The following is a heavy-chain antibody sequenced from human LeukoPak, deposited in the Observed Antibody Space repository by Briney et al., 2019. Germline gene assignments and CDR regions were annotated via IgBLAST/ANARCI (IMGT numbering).Heavy chain of an antibody. J-gene: IGHJ3*02. CDR3: ARRPFEAMDDAFDI. Sequence: SETLSLTCTVSGGSISSYYWSWIRQPPGKGLEWIGYIYYSGSTNYNPSLKSRVTISVDTSKNQFSLKLSSVTAADTAVYYCARRPFEAMDDAFDIWGQGTMVTVSS. D-gene: IGHD5-18*01. CDR2: IYYSGST. V-gene: IGHV4-59*12. CDR1: GGSISSYY.